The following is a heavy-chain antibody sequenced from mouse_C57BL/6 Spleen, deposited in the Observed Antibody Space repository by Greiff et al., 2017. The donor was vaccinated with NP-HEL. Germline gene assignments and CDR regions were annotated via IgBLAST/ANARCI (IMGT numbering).Heavy chain of an antibody. CDR3: ARWEPNSPFDY. CDR2: IDPSDSYT. D-gene: IGHD4-1*01. Sequence: QVQLKQPGAELVKPGASVKLSCKASGYTFTSYWMQWVKQRPGQGLEWIGEIDPSDSYTNYNQKFKGKATLTVDTSSSTPYMQLSSLTSEDTAVYYCARWEPNSPFDYWGQGTTLTVSS. V-gene: IGHV1-50*01. J-gene: IGHJ2*01. CDR1: GYTFTSYW.